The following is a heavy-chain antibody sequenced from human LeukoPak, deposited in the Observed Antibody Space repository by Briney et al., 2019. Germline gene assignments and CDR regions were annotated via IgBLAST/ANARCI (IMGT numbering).Heavy chain of an antibody. CDR2: IYHSGST. J-gene: IGHJ4*02. Sequence: SETLSLXCAVSGYSISSGYYWGWIQQPPGKGLEWIGSIYHSGSTYYNPSLKSRVTISVDTSKNQFSLKLSSVTAADTAVYYCASRGIVDYWGQGTLVTVSS. D-gene: IGHD1-26*01. CDR1: GYSISSGYY. CDR3: ASRGIVDY. V-gene: IGHV4-38-2*01.